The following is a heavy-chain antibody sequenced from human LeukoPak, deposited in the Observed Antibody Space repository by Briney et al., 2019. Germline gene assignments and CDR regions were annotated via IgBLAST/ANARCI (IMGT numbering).Heavy chain of an antibody. Sequence: GEPLKISCKGSGYSFTSYWIGWVRQMPGKDLEWMGIIYPGDSDTRYSPSFQGQVTTSADKSISTAYLQWSSLKASDTAMYYCARQVVVPAAFDYWGQGTLVTVSS. V-gene: IGHV5-51*01. D-gene: IGHD2-2*01. CDR1: GYSFTSYW. CDR3: ARQVVVPAAFDY. CDR2: IYPGDSDT. J-gene: IGHJ4*02.